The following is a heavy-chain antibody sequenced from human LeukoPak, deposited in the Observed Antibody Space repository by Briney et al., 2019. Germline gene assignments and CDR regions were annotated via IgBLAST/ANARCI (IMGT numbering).Heavy chain of an antibody. V-gene: IGHV3-7*01. CDR1: GFTFNTYW. J-gene: IGHJ4*02. CDR2: IKEDGSEK. CDR3: ARDRYYDFWTAFDY. D-gene: IGHD3-3*01. Sequence: GGSLRLSCAASGFTFNTYWMSWVRQAPGKGLEWVANIKEDGSEKNYVDSVKGRFTISRDNAKNSLYLQMNSLRAEDTAVYYCARDRYYDFWTAFDYWGRGTLVTVSS.